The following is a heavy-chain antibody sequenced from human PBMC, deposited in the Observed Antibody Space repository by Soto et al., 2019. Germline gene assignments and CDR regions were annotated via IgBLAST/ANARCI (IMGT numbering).Heavy chain of an antibody. CDR3: ARDIGSGLVVSRYYFGY. D-gene: IGHD6-19*01. CDR1: GDSVSSNSAA. V-gene: IGHV6-1*01. CDR2: TYYRSKWYN. J-gene: IGHJ4*02. Sequence: SQTLSLTCAISGDSVSSNSAAWNWIRQSPSRGLEWLGRTYYRSKWYNDYAVSVKSRITINPDTSKNQFSLQLNSVTPEDTAVYYCARDIGSGLVVSRYYFGYWGQGTLVTVSS.